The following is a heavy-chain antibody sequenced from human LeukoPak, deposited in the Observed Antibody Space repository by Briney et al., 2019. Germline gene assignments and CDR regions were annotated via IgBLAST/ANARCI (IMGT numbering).Heavy chain of an antibody. J-gene: IGHJ4*02. V-gene: IGHV3-11*04. D-gene: IGHD3-22*01. Sequence: GGSLRLSCAASGFTFSDYYMGWIRQAPGKGLDWVSYMSSSGATMYYADSVKGRFTVSRDNAKSSLYLQMNSLRAEDTAVYYCARASSGSRDYWGQGTRVTVSS. CDR3: ARASSGSRDY. CDR1: GFTFSDYY. CDR2: MSSSGATM.